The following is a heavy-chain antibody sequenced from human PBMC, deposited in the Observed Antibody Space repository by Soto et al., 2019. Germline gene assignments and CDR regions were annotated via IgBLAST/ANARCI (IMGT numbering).Heavy chain of an antibody. CDR1: GGSISNYF. CDR3: AREAYSLSHFDY. D-gene: IGHD5-18*01. Sequence: SETLSLTCTFSGGSISNYFWNLIRQPPGKGLEWIGYIYYSGSTNYNPSLKSRGTMSVDTSKNQFSLKLNSVSAADTAVYFCAREAYSLSHFDYWGQGILVTVS. J-gene: IGHJ4*02. CDR2: IYYSGST. V-gene: IGHV4-59*01.